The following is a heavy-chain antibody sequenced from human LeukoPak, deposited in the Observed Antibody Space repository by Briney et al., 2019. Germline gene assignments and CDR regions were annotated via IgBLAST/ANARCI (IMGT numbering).Heavy chain of an antibody. D-gene: IGHD3-22*01. Sequence: ASVTVSCKASGYTFTGYYMHWVRQAPGQGLEWMGWINPNSGGTNYAQKFQGRVTMTRDTSTSTVYMELSSLRSEDTAVYYCARVGYYDSSGYSSAVDYWGQGTLVTVSS. V-gene: IGHV1-2*02. CDR3: ARVGYYDSSGYSSAVDY. CDR2: INPNSGGT. J-gene: IGHJ4*02. CDR1: GYTFTGYY.